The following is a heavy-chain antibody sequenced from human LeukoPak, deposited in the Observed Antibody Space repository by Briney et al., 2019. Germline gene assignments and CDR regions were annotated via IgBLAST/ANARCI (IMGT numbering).Heavy chain of an antibody. Sequence: ASVKVSCKASGFTFPGYFIHWVRQAPGQGLEWMGWINPNSGGTNYAQKFQGRVTMTRDTSISTAYMELSRLRSDDTAVYYCARAAYYGRGPNWFDPWGQGTLVTVSS. J-gene: IGHJ5*02. V-gene: IGHV1-2*02. CDR1: GFTFPGYF. CDR2: INPNSGGT. CDR3: ARAAYYGRGPNWFDP. D-gene: IGHD3-10*02.